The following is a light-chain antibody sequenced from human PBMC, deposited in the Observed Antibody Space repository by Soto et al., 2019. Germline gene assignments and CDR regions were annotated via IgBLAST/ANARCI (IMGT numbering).Light chain of an antibody. CDR3: QSYDSSLSGRVV. Sequence: QSVLTQPPSVSGAPGQRVTISCTGSSSNIGAGYDVHWYQQLPGTAPKLLIYGNSNRPSGVPDRFSGSKSGTSASLAITGLQAEDEADYCCQSYDSSLSGRVVFGGGTKVTVL. CDR2: GNS. CDR1: SSNIGAGYD. J-gene: IGLJ2*01. V-gene: IGLV1-40*01.